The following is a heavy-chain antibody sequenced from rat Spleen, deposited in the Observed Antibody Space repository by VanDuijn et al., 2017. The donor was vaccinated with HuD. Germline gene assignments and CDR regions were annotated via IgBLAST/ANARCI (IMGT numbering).Heavy chain of an antibody. D-gene: IGHD1-11*01. CDR3: TGGNYGGYWFAY. CDR1: GFIFSNYG. V-gene: IGHV5S14*01. CDR2: ISNGGGNT. Sequence: ELQLVESGGGLVQPGRSLKLSCAASGFIFSNYGMAWVRQTPTRGLGWVASISNGGGNTYYRDSVKGRFTISRDNAKDTQSLQMDSLRPEDTATYYCTGGNYGGYWFAYWGQGTLVTVSS. J-gene: IGHJ3*01.